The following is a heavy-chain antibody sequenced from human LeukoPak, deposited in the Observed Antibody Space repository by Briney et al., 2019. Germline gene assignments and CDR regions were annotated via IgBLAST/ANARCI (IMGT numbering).Heavy chain of an antibody. V-gene: IGHV4-59*11. J-gene: IGHJ4*02. Sequence: SETLSLTCAVSGGSFTGHYWSWIRQPPGKGLEWIGYVYSSGTTTYNPSLESRVTISLDTSKNQFSLKLSSVTAADTAVYYCAREGDSSGYYSAWGQGTLVTVSS. CDR1: GGSFTGHY. CDR2: VYSSGTT. D-gene: IGHD3-22*01. CDR3: AREGDSSGYYSA.